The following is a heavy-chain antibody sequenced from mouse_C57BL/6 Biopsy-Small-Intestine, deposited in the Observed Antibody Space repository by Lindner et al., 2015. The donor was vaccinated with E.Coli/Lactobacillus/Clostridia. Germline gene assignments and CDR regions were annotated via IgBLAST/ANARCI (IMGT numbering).Heavy chain of an antibody. Sequence: SVKVSLAKASGYTITNYYIHWVRQAPGQGLEWMALIKPRGFTTIIAQKFQGRVTMTSDTSTSTVYMQLSSLRSEDTAVYYCALWGEESVKTSWGQGTLVTVSS. CDR1: GYTITNYY. CDR2: IKPRGFTT. J-gene: IGHJ4*01. V-gene: IGHV1S12*01. CDR3: ALWGEESVKTS.